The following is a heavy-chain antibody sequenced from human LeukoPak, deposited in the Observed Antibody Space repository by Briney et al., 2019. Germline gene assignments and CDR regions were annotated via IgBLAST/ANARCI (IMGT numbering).Heavy chain of an antibody. CDR2: IYPGDSDT. J-gene: IGHJ4*02. D-gene: IGHD5-24*01. CDR1: GYSFTSYW. V-gene: IGHV5-51*01. Sequence: GESLKISCKGSGYSFTSYWIGWVRQMPGKGLEWMGIIYPGDSDTRYSPSFQGQVTISADKSISTAYLQWSSLKASDTAMYYCARPVEMATISGYYFDYWGQGTLVTVSS. CDR3: ARPVEMATISGYYFDY.